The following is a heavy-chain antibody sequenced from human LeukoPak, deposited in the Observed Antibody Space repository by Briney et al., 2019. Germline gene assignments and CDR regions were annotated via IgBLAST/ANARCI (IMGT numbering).Heavy chain of an antibody. Sequence: ASVKVSCKASGYTFTSYGISWVRQAPGQGLEWMGWTSTYNDNTNYAQKLQGRVTMTTDTSTSTAYMELRSLRSDDTAVYYCARVGTGIGGYDPFDYWGQGTLVTVPS. CDR1: GYTFTSYG. CDR2: TSTYNDNT. CDR3: ARVGTGIGGYDPFDY. J-gene: IGHJ4*02. V-gene: IGHV1-18*01. D-gene: IGHD5-12*01.